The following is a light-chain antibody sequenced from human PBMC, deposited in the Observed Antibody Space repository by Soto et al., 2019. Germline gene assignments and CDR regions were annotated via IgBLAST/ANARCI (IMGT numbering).Light chain of an antibody. V-gene: IGKV1-39*01. J-gene: IGKJ1*01. CDR1: QSVSIY. Sequence: DIQMTQSPSSLSASVADRVTITCRASQSVSIYLNWYQQKPGKAPKLLIYAASDLQSGVPSRFSGSGSGTDFTLTISSLQPEDFATYYCQQTYSSPQTFGQGTKVDIK. CDR3: QQTYSSPQT. CDR2: AAS.